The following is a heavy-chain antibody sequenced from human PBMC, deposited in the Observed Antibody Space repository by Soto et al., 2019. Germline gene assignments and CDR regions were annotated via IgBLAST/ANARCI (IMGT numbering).Heavy chain of an antibody. V-gene: IGHV4-39*01. CDR1: GGSISSSSYY. CDR2: IYYSGNSGST. J-gene: IGHJ6*02. D-gene: IGHD4-4*01. Sequence: QLQLQESGPGLVKPSETLSLTCTVSGGSISSSSYYWGWIRQPPGKGLEWIGNIYYSGNSGSTYYHPSLKSRVTISVDTSKNQFSLTLSSVTAADTALYYCARTRTVAYYYGMDVWGQGTTVTVSS. CDR3: ARTRTVAYYYGMDV.